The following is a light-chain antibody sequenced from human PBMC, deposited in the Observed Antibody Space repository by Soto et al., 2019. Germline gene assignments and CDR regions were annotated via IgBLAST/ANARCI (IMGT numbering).Light chain of an antibody. CDR2: EVS. CDR3: SSYAGSNNFV. CDR1: ISDIAAYIY. V-gene: IGLV2-8*01. Sequence: QPPSASGSLVQSLTISCTGTISDIAAYIYVSWYQQHPGKAPKNIISEVSRRPSGVPERFSGSKSGNTASLTVSGLQADDEGHYYCSSYAGSNNFVFGTGTKVTVL. J-gene: IGLJ1*01.